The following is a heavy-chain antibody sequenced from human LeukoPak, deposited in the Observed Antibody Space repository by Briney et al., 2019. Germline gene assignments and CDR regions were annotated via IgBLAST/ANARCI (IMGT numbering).Heavy chain of an antibody. CDR2: IYYSGST. V-gene: IGHV4-61*01. CDR3: AREGDDYGDYVDY. Sequence: ASETLSLTCTVSGGSISSGSYYWSWIRQPPGKGLEWIGYIYYSGSTNYNPSLKSRVTISVDTSKNQFSLKLSSVTAADTAVYYCAREGDDYGDYVDYWGQGTLVTVSS. J-gene: IGHJ4*02. D-gene: IGHD4-17*01. CDR1: GGSISSGSYY.